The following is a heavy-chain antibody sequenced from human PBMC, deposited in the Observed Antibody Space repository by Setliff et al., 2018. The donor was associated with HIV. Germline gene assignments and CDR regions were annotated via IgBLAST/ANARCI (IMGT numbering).Heavy chain of an antibody. D-gene: IGHD2-15*01. J-gene: IGHJ6*02. CDR1: GYTFTAYN. V-gene: IGHV1-2*02. CDR3: ARDLQNPVVVLAATVFYYGMDV. CDR2: INPNSGGT. Sequence: ASVKVSCKASGYTFTAYNMHWVRQAPGQGLEWMGWINPNSGGTKYAQKFQGRAAMTRDTSISTAYMELTRLTSDDTAVYFCARDLQNPVVVLAATVFYYGMDVWGQGTAVTVSS.